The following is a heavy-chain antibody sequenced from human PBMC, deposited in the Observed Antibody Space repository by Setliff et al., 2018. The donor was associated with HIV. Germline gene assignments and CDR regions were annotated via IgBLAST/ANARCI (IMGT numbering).Heavy chain of an antibody. CDR2: IKQDGGEK. Sequence: GESLKISCAASGLTFSSYWMSWVRQAPGKGLEWVANIKQDGGEKYYLDSVKGRFTISRDNAKNSLYLQMNSLRAEDTAVYYCAADPYYYDSSGRDLLGAFDIWGQGTMVT. CDR1: GLTFSSYW. J-gene: IGHJ3*02. CDR3: AADPYYYDSSGRDLLGAFDI. D-gene: IGHD3-22*01. V-gene: IGHV3-7*03.